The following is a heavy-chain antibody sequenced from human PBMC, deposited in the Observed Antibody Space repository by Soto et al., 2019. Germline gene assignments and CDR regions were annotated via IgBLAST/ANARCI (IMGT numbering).Heavy chain of an antibody. CDR3: ARHVCINGECLGYYSSGMEA. CDR1: GGSVSSGSYY. J-gene: IGHJ6*04. V-gene: IGHV4-61*01. Sequence: SETLSLTCTVSGGSVSSGSYYWSWIRQPPGKGLEWIGYIYYSGSTNYNPSLKSRATISVDTSKNQFSLKLSSVTAADTAVYYCARHVCINGECLGYYSSGMEAGGAGATVTLSS. D-gene: IGHD2-8*01. CDR2: IYYSGST.